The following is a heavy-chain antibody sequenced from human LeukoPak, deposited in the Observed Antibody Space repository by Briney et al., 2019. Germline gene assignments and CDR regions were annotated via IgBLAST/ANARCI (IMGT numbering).Heavy chain of an antibody. Sequence: QPGRSLRLSCAASGFTFTSYDIHWVRQAPGKGLEWVAVISSDGSSKYYADSVKGRFTISRDNSKNTLYLQMNSLRAEDTAVYYCARHLSSTADHWGQGTLVTVSS. CDR3: ARHLSSTADH. CDR1: GFTFTSYD. CDR2: ISSDGSSK. V-gene: IGHV3-30-3*01. D-gene: IGHD2-2*01. J-gene: IGHJ4*02.